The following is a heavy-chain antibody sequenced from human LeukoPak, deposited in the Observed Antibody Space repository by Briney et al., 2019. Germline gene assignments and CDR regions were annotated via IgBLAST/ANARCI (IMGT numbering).Heavy chain of an antibody. Sequence: GASVKVSCKASGYTFTSYAMHWVRQAPGQRLEWMGWINAGNGNTKYSQKFQGRVTITRDTSASTAYMELSSLRSEDTAVYYCARDRDGLPYEPLYFQHWGQGTLVTVSS. D-gene: IGHD2-2*02. CDR3: ARDRDGLPYEPLYFQH. V-gene: IGHV1-3*01. CDR2: INAGNGNT. J-gene: IGHJ1*01. CDR1: GYTFTSYA.